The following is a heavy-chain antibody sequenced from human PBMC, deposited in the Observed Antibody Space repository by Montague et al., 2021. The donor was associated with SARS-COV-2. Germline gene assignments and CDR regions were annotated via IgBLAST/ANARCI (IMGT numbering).Heavy chain of an antibody. CDR2: IYYTGNT. D-gene: IGHD3-22*01. CDR1: GGSISSSNYY. CDR3: ARLKRYFDSSGSPSAFDF. V-gene: IGHV4-39*02. Sequence: SETLSLTCTVSGGSISSSNYYWGWIRQPPGKGLEWIGSIYYTGNTYYNPSLKSRVTISVVTSKNHFTLKLSSVAAAETAVYYCARLKRYFDSSGSPSAFDFWGQGTTVTDSS. J-gene: IGHJ3*01.